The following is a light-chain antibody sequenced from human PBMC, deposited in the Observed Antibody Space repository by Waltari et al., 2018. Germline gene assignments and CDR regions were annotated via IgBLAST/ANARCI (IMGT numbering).Light chain of an antibody. V-gene: IGLV2-8*01. CDR1: SSDVGDY. CDR3: SSYAGSNNLL. J-gene: IGLJ2*01. Sequence: QSALTQPPSASGSPGQSVTISCTGTSSDVGDYVSWYQQHPGKAPKLMISEVTKRPSGVPDRFSGSKSGDTASLTVSGLQAEDEADYDCSSYAGSNNLLFGGGTKLTVL. CDR2: EVT.